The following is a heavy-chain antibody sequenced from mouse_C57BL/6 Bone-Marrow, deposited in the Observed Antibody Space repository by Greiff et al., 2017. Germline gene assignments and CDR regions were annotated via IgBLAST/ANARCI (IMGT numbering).Heavy chain of an antibody. V-gene: IGHV1-80*01. CDR1: GYAFSSYW. D-gene: IGHD1-1*01. CDR3: ARDGSSHYYAMDY. Sequence: QVQLKESGAELVKPGASVKISCKASGYAFSSYWMNWVKQRPGKGLEWIGQIYPGDGDTNYNGKFKGKATLTADKSSSTAYMQLSSLTSEDSAVYFCARDGSSHYYAMDYWGQGTSVTVSS. CDR2: IYPGDGDT. J-gene: IGHJ4*01.